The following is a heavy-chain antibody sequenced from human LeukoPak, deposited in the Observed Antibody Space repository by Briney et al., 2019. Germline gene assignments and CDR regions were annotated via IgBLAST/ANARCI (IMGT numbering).Heavy chain of an antibody. CDR1: GXSISSSSDY. V-gene: IGHV4-39*01. CDR3: ARLSSSYLAAPSDY. Sequence: SETLSLTCTVSGXSISSSSDYWGWIRQPPGRGLEWIGTIYYSGSTYYNPSLKSRVTISVDTSKNQFSLKLSSVTAADTAVYFCARLSSSYLAAPSDYWGQGTLVTVSS. CDR2: IYYSGST. J-gene: IGHJ4*02. D-gene: IGHD6-6*01.